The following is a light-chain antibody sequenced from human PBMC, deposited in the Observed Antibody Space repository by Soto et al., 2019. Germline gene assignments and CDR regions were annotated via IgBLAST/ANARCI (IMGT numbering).Light chain of an antibody. CDR2: HTS. CDR3: HQRQSCPRT. Sequence: DTQSLSPGERATLSCRASQTVNSRLAWYQHKPGQAPRLLIYHTSNRATGIPARFSGSGSGTDFALTISSLEPEDFALYYCHQRQSCPRTFGQGTKVDIK. CDR1: QTVNSR. J-gene: IGKJ1*01. V-gene: IGKV3-11*01.